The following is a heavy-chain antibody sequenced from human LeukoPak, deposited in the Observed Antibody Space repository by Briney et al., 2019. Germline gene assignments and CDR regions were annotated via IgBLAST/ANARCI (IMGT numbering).Heavy chain of an antibody. D-gene: IGHD1-26*01. Sequence: GGSLRLSCAASGFSFSTIYMSWVRQTPGQGLEWVANINVDGTAEYYVDSVKGRFTISRDNAKNSLYLQINSLRAEDTAVYYCARDPYRFAFDIWGQGTVVLVSS. CDR1: GFSFSTIY. J-gene: IGHJ3*02. V-gene: IGHV3-7*03. CDR2: INVDGTAE. CDR3: ARDPYRFAFDI.